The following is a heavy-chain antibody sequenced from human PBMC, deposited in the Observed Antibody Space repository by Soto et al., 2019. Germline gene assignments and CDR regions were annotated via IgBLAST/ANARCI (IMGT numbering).Heavy chain of an antibody. D-gene: IGHD3-22*01. Sequence: QVQLVESGGGVVQPGRSLRLSCAASGFTFSSYGMHWVRQAPGKGRGGVAVIWYDGSNKYYADSVKGRFTISRDNSKNTLYLQMNSLRAEDTAVYYCARDGVSYYYDSSGYSLYYFDYWGQGTLVTVSS. CDR2: IWYDGSNK. CDR3: ARDGVSYYYDSSGYSLYYFDY. CDR1: GFTFSSYG. J-gene: IGHJ4*02. V-gene: IGHV3-33*01.